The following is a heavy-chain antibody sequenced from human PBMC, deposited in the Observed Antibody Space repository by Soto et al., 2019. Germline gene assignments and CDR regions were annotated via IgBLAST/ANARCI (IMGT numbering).Heavy chain of an antibody. D-gene: IGHD5-12*01. CDR1: GFTFASYW. Sequence: EVHLVESGGVLVQPGGSLRLSCEGSGFTFASYWMHWVRQAPGKGLVWVSRMYTDGSNSYYADSVRGRFTISRDNAKSTLYLQMNSLRAEDTAVYYCVRGNTGYGNFDSWGQGTLVTVSS. CDR2: MYTDGSNS. V-gene: IGHV3-74*01. J-gene: IGHJ4*02. CDR3: VRGNTGYGNFDS.